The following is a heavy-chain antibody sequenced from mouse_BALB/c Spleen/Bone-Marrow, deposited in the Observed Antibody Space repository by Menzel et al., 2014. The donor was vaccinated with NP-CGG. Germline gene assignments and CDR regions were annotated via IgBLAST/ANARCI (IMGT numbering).Heavy chain of an antibody. CDR2: IYPGTGST. CDR3: ARVQLLRSRGLDY. J-gene: IGHJ2*01. D-gene: IGHD1-1*01. CDR1: GYTFTSYW. V-gene: IGHV1S22*01. Sequence: LQQPGSELVRPGASVKLSCKASGYTFTSYWMHWVKQRPGQGLEWIGNIYPGTGSTNYDEKFKSKGTLTVDTSSSTAYMHLSSLTSEDSAVYYCARVQLLRSRGLDYWGQGTTLTVSS.